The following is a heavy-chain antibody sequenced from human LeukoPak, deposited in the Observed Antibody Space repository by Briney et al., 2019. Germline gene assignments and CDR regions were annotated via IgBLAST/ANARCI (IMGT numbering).Heavy chain of an antibody. J-gene: IGHJ4*02. CDR1: GYTFSNYG. V-gene: IGHV1-18*01. Sequence: ASVKVSCKSSGYTFSNYGINWVRQAPGQGLEWMGWIRPYNGNTNYAQRLQGRVTMTTDSSTSTAYMELRSLRSDDTAVYYCARPSRRDGYRNYFDYWGQGTLVTVSS. CDR2: IRPYNGNT. CDR3: ARPSRRDGYRNYFDY. D-gene: IGHD5-24*01.